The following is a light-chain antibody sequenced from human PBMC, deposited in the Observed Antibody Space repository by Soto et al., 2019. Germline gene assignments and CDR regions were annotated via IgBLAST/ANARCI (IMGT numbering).Light chain of an antibody. CDR3: QSYDFGLSAHNYV. Sequence: QSVLTQPPSVSWDPGQRVTLSCTGSSSNIGAGYDVHWYQQFPGTAPRLLIYANNNRPSGVPDRFSGSKSGTTASLAITGIQADAEAEYYCQSYDFGLSAHNYVFGTGSKVTDL. V-gene: IGLV1-40*01. CDR1: SSNIGAGYD. CDR2: ANN. J-gene: IGLJ1*01.